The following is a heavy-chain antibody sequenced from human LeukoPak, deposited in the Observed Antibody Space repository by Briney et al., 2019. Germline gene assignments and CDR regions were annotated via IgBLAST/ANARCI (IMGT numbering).Heavy chain of an antibody. Sequence: GGSLRLSCSASGFTFSTYVMHWVRQAPGKGLDYVSAISSNGDNTYYADSVKGRFTISRDDSKNTLYLQMSSLRADDTAVYYCVRGTGYWGQGTLVTVSS. J-gene: IGHJ4*02. CDR2: ISSNGDNT. CDR3: VRGTGY. CDR1: GFTFSTYV. V-gene: IGHV3-64D*06.